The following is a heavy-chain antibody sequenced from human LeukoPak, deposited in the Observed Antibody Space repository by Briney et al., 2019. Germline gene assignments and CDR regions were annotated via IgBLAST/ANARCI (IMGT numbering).Heavy chain of an antibody. Sequence: PGGSLRLSCAASGFTFSIYWMSWVRQAPGKGLERVANIKQDGSEKYYVDSVKGRFTISRDNAKNSLYLQMNSLRAEDTAVYYCARDLHTVGYYDSSGYSTGAFDIWGQGTMVTVSS. CDR1: GFTFSIYW. V-gene: IGHV3-7*01. D-gene: IGHD3-22*01. CDR3: ARDLHTVGYYDSSGYSTGAFDI. CDR2: IKQDGSEK. J-gene: IGHJ3*02.